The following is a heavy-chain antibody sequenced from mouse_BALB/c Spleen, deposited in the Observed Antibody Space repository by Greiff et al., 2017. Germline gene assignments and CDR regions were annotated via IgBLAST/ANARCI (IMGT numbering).Heavy chain of an antibody. J-gene: IGHJ4*01. CDR2: ISSGGGST. D-gene: IGHD2-4*01. Sequence: EVQRVESGGGLVKPGGSLKLSCAASGFAFSSYDMSWVRQTPEKRLEWVAYISSGGGSTYYPDTVKGRFTISRDNAKNTLYLQMSSLKSEDTAMYYCARHLYDYEDGSAMDYWGQGTSVTVSA. V-gene: IGHV5-12-1*01. CDR1: GFAFSSYD. CDR3: ARHLYDYEDGSAMDY.